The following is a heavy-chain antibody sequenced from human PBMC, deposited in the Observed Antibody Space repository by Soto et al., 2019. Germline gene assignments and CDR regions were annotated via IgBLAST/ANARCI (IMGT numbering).Heavy chain of an antibody. D-gene: IGHD6-13*01. J-gene: IGHJ4*02. CDR3: ARSSSSSWPKDFDY. Sequence: SVKVSCKASGGTFSSYTISWVRQAPGQGLEWMGRIIPILGIANYAQKFQGRVTITADKSTSTAYMELSSLRSEDTAVYYCARSSSSSWPKDFDYWGQGTLVTVSS. CDR1: GGTFSSYT. CDR2: IIPILGIA. V-gene: IGHV1-69*02.